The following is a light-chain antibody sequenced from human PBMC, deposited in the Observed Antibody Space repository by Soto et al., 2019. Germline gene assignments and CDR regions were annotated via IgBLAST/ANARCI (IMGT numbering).Light chain of an antibody. CDR3: SSYTSSSTRV. V-gene: IGLV2-14*01. J-gene: IGLJ1*01. Sequence: QSTLTQPASVSGSPGQSSTISCTGTSSDVGGYKYVSWYQQHPGKVPKLMIYEVSNRPSGVSNRFSGSKSGNTASLTISGLQAEDEADYYCSSYTSSSTRVFGTGTKLTVL. CDR2: EVS. CDR1: SSDVGGYKY.